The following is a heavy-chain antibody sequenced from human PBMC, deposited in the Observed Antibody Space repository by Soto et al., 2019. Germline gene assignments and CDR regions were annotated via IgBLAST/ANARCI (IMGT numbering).Heavy chain of an antibody. J-gene: IGHJ3*01. CDR1: GFTFSNYW. D-gene: IGHD1-20*01. Sequence: HPGGSLRLSCAASGFTFSNYWMHWVRQVPGKGLVWVSRVNGDGSSTSYADSVKGRFTISRDNAENTVFLQMNSLRAEDTAVYYCARDNWNTVWGQGTMVTVSS. CDR3: ARDNWNTV. V-gene: IGHV3-74*01. CDR2: VNGDGSST.